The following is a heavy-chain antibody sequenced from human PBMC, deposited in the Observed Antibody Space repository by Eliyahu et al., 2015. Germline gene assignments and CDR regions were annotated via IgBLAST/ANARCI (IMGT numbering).Heavy chain of an antibody. D-gene: IGHD2-8*02. V-gene: IGHV4-31*03. J-gene: IGHJ4*02. Sequence: QVXLQXSGPGLVKPSQTLSLTCTVPGXSISSGANYWSWXRQHPGKGLEWIGYIYYTGSTYYNPSLKSRLIISVDTSKNQFSLKLRSVTAADTAVYYCARDSRSGPLDYWGQGTLVTVSS. CDR2: IYYTGST. CDR3: ARDSRSGPLDY. CDR1: GXSISSGANY.